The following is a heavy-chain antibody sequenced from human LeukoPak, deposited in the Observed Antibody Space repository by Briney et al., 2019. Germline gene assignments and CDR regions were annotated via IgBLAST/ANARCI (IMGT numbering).Heavy chain of an antibody. CDR2: IIPIFGTA. J-gene: IGHJ4*02. CDR1: GDTFSSYA. D-gene: IGHD2-2*01. V-gene: IGHV1-69*13. CDR3: AAVVPAVMGYFDY. Sequence: SVKVSCKASGDTFSSYAISWVRQAPGQGLEWMGGIIPIFGTANYAQKFQGRVTITADESTSTAYMELSSLRSEDTAVYYCAAVVPAVMGYFDYWGQGTLVTVSS.